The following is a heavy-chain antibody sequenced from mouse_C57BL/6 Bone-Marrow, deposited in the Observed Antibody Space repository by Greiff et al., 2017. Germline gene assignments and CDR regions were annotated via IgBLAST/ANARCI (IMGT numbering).Heavy chain of an antibody. CDR1: GYTFTSYW. D-gene: IGHD1-1*01. V-gene: IGHV1-64*01. CDR3: AHYYGSSVYAMDY. J-gene: IGHJ4*01. Sequence: QVQLQQPGAELVKPGASVKLSCKASGYTFTSYWMHWVKQRPGQGLEWIGMIHPNSGSTNYNEKFKSKATLTVDKSSSTAYMQLSSLTSEESAVSDCAHYYGSSVYAMDYWGQGTSVTVSS. CDR2: IHPNSGST.